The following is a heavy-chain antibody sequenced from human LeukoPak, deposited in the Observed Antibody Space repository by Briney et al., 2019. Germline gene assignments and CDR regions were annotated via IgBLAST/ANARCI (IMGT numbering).Heavy chain of an antibody. Sequence: PSETLSLTCTVSGVSISSYYWSWIRQPPGKGLEWIGYIYTSGSTNYNPSLKSRVTISVDTSKNQFSLKLSSVTAADTAVYYCARLVRSSGYYMTSDYFDYWGQGTLVTVSS. CDR1: GVSISSYY. CDR3: ARLVRSSGYYMTSDYFDY. CDR2: IYTSGST. D-gene: IGHD3-22*01. J-gene: IGHJ4*02. V-gene: IGHV4-4*09.